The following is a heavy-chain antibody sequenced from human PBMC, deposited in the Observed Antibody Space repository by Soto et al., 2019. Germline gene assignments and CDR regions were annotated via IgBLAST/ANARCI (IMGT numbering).Heavy chain of an antibody. D-gene: IGHD1-1*01. CDR2: INTANGNT. Sequence: QVQLVQSGAEVKKPGASVRVSCQASGYSFNTYAIHWVRQAPGQGLEWMGWINTANGNTEYSQKFQGRVTFTRDTSATTAYMDLSSLRSEDTATYYCARRYKSAEWFDPWGQGTLVTVSS. J-gene: IGHJ5*02. CDR3: ARRYKSAEWFDP. CDR1: GYSFNTYA. V-gene: IGHV1-3*04.